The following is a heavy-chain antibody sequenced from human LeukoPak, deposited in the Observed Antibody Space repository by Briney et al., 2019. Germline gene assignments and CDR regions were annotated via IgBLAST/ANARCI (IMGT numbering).Heavy chain of an antibody. J-gene: IGHJ4*02. V-gene: IGHV3-7*03. CDR3: VRGPRAITVTA. CDR2: MKQDGSDT. Sequence: GGSLRLSCVASGFIFSNFWMTWVRQAPEKGLEWVANMKQDGSDTHYADSVKGRFTISRDNAKNSLYLQMNSLRVEDTAVYYCVRGPRAITVTAWGQGTLVTVSS. D-gene: IGHD4-17*01. CDR1: GFIFSNFW.